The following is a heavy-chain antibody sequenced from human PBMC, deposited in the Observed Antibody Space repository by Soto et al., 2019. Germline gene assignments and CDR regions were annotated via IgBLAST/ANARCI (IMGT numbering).Heavy chain of an antibody. V-gene: IGHV1-69*01. J-gene: IGHJ6*02. CDR2: IIPISDTT. CDR3: ARSQGSSTSLELYYYYYYGMDV. CDR1: GGTFSSYA. Sequence: QLQLVQSGAEVKKPGSSVKVSCKASGGTFSSYAISWVRQAPGQGLEWMGGIIPISDTTNYAQKFQGRVTITADESTSTAYMELSSLRSEDTAVYYCARSQGSSTSLELYYYYYYGMDVWGQGTTVTVSS. D-gene: IGHD2-2*01.